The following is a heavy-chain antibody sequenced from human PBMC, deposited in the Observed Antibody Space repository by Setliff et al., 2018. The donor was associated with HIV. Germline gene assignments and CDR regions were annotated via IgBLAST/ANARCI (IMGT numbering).Heavy chain of an antibody. D-gene: IGHD2-21*02. Sequence: GGSLRLSCAASGFTFSSYAMSWVRQAPGKGLEWVSAISGNGGSSYYADSVKGRFTISRDNSKNTLYLQMNSLRPADTAIYYCMREATARAGDFWGQGALVTVS. CDR3: MREATARAGDF. CDR1: GFTFSSYA. J-gene: IGHJ4*02. CDR2: ISGNGGSS. V-gene: IGHV3-23*01.